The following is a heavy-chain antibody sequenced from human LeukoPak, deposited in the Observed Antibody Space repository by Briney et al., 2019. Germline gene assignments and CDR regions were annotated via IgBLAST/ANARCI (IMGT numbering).Heavy chain of an antibody. V-gene: IGHV3-48*04. CDR1: GFTFSSYG. D-gene: IGHD2-15*01. Sequence: GGSLRLSCAASGFTFSSYGMHWVRQAPGKGLEWVSYISSSSSTIYYADSVKGRFTISRDNAKNSLYLQMNSLRAEDTAVYYCAKTSGSKLPPSRGAFDIWGQGTMVTVSS. CDR2: ISSSSSTI. CDR3: AKTSGSKLPPSRGAFDI. J-gene: IGHJ3*02.